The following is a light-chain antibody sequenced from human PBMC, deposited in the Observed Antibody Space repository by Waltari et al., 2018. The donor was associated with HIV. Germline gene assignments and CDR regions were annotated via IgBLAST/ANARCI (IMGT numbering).Light chain of an antibody. CDR1: NSDIGGYNY. J-gene: IGLJ2*01. Sequence: QSALTQPASVSGSPGQSIPISCTGTNSDIGGYNYVSWYQQRQGKAHKLMIYGVTKRPAGVSNRFSGAKSGNSASLAVSGLQAEDEAYYYCSSYNSSSTLIFGGVTKLTVL. CDR3: SSYNSSSTLI. V-gene: IGLV2-14*01. CDR2: GVT.